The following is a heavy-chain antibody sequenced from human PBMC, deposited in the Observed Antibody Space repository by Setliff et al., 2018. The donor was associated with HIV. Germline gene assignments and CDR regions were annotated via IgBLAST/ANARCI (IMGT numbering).Heavy chain of an antibody. Sequence: SETLSLTCAVYGGSFNNYYWTWIRQHPGKGLEWIGHTYYTGGTYYNPSLESRITISVDTSKNQFSLKLSSVTAADTAVYYCARHSSVRTWGTSDAFDIWGQGTMVTVSS. CDR2: TYYTGGT. D-gene: IGHD1-7*01. J-gene: IGHJ3*02. CDR3: ARHSSVRTWGTSDAFDI. CDR1: GGSFNNYY. V-gene: IGHV4-59*08.